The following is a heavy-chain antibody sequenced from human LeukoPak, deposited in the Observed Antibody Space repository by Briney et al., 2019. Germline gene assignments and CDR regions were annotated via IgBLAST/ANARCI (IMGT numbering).Heavy chain of an antibody. Sequence: SETLSLTCTVSGGSISSYYWSWIRQPAGKGLEWIGRIYTSGSTNYNPSLKSRVTMSVDTSKNQFSLKLSSVTAADTAVYYCARDSDSGYTEGREAFDIWGQGTMVTVSS. J-gene: IGHJ3*02. CDR1: GGSISSYY. CDR2: IYTSGST. D-gene: IGHD5-12*01. CDR3: ARDSDSGYTEGREAFDI. V-gene: IGHV4-4*07.